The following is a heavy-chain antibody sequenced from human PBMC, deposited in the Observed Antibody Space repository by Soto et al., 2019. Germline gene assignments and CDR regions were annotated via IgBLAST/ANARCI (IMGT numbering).Heavy chain of an antibody. J-gene: IGHJ2*01. V-gene: IGHV3-48*02. CDR1: GFTFSHYS. CDR2: ISSGSTTI. Sequence: EVQLVESGGDLVQPGGSLRLSCAASGFTFSHYSMNWVRQAPGKGLEWVSYISSGSTTIYYADSVKGRFTISRDNAKKSVYLQMNSLRDEDTAVYYCAMLGGWYGIWNWYFDLWGRGTLVTVSS. CDR3: AMLGGWYGIWNWYFDL. D-gene: IGHD6-19*01.